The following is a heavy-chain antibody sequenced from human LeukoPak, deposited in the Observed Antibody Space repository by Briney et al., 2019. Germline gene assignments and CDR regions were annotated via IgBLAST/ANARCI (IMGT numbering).Heavy chain of an antibody. CDR2: INPSGGST. Sequence: ASVKVSCKASGYTFTSYYMHWVRQAPGQGLEWMGIINPSGGSTSYAQKFQGRVTMTRDTSTSTVYMELSSLRSEDTAVYYCARDGSRGYDILTGYYMEGYFDYWGQGTLVTVSS. J-gene: IGHJ4*02. CDR3: ARDGSRGYDILTGYYMEGYFDY. V-gene: IGHV1-46*01. D-gene: IGHD3-9*01. CDR1: GYTFTSYY.